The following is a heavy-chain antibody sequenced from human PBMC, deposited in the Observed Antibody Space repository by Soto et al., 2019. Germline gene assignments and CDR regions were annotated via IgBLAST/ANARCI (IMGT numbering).Heavy chain of an antibody. V-gene: IGHV3-15*01. CDR1: GFTFINAW. Sequence: GGSLRLSCAASGFTFINAWMSWVRHTPGKGLEWVGRIKGKTDGGTPEYAAPVKGRFTISRDDSKNTLYLQMNSLESEDTAVYYCTTAGRFTIFGLVTDIYYYYMDVWGTGTTVTVSS. CDR2: IKGKTDGGTP. CDR3: TTAGRFTIFGLVTDIYYYYMDV. D-gene: IGHD3-3*01. J-gene: IGHJ6*03.